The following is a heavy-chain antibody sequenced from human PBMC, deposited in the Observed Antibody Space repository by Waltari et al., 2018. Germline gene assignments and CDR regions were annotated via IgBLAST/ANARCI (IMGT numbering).Heavy chain of an antibody. J-gene: IGHJ4*02. CDR1: GYIFTTYG. Sequence: QVQLVQSGSELKKPGASVKVSCKASGYIFTTYGINWVRQAPGQGPEWMGWINTNTGNPTYVQGFTGRFFFSLDTSVSTAYLQISSLKPEDTAVYYCARGGGTYSKPQYFDYWGPGTLVTVSS. CDR3: ARGGGTYSKPQYFDY. D-gene: IGHD1-26*01. V-gene: IGHV7-4-1*02. CDR2: INTNTGNP.